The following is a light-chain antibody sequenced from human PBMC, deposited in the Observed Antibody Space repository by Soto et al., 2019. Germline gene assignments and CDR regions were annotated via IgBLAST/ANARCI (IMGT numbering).Light chain of an antibody. CDR1: SSNIGSNY. Sequence: QSVLTQPPSASGTPGQRVTISCSGSSSNIGSNYVYWYQQLPGTAPKLLIYRNNQRPSGVPDRFSGSKSGTSASLAISGLRSEYEADYYCAAWDDSSMVFGGGTKVTV. CDR3: AAWDDSSMV. V-gene: IGLV1-47*01. CDR2: RNN. J-gene: IGLJ2*01.